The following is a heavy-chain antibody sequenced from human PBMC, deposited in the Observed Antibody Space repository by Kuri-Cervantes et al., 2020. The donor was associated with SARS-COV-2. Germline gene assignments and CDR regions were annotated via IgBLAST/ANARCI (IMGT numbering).Heavy chain of an antibody. V-gene: IGHV3-33*08. CDR2: IWYDGSNK. J-gene: IGHJ6*03. CDR3: ARDRIAPTGWDYYMDV. CDR1: GFTFSGSA. D-gene: IGHD2-15*01. Sequence: GESLKISCAASGFTFSGSAMHWVRQAPGKGLEWVTVIWYDGSNKYYADSVKGRFTISRDNSKNTLYLQMNSLRAEDTAVYYCARDRIAPTGWDYYMDVWGKGTTVTVSS.